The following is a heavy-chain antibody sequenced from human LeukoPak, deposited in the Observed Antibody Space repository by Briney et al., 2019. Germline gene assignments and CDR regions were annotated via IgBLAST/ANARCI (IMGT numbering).Heavy chain of an antibody. V-gene: IGHV1-3*01. CDR1: GYTFTSYA. D-gene: IGHD5-18*01. J-gene: IGHJ3*02. CDR2: INAGNGNT. CDR3: ARDQQLWFHRDASDI. Sequence: ASVKVSCKASGYTFTSYAMQWVRQAPGQRLEWMGWINAGNGNTKYSQKFQGRVTITRDTSASTAYMELSSLRSEDTAVYYCARDQQLWFHRDASDIWGQGTMVTVSS.